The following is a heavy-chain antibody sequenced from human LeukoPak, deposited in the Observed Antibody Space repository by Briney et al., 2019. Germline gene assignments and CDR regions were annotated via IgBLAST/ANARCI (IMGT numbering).Heavy chain of an antibody. D-gene: IGHD6-19*01. J-gene: IGHJ1*01. CDR3: AREHSSGFIQH. Sequence: PSETLSLTCTVSGGSISSSSYYWSWIRQPAGKGLEWIGRIYTSGSTNYNPSLKSRVTMSVDTSKDQFSLKLSSVTAADTAVYYCAREHSSGFIQHWGQGTLVTVSS. CDR2: IYTSGST. CDR1: GGSISSSSYY. V-gene: IGHV4-61*02.